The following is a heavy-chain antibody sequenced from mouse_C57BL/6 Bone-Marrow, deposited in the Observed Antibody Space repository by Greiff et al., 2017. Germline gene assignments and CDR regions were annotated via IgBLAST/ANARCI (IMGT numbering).Heavy chain of an antibody. CDR2: INPSNGGP. V-gene: IGHV1-53*01. J-gene: IGHJ4*01. D-gene: IGHD2-1*01. CDR3: ARRGIYYGNYDAMDY. CDR1: GYTFTSYW. Sequence: QVQLQQSGTELVKPGASVKLSCKASGYTFTSYWLHWVKQRPGQGLEWIGNINPSNGGPNYNEKLKSKATLTVDKSSSTAYMQLSSLTSEDSAVYYCARRGIYYGNYDAMDYWGQGTSVTVSS.